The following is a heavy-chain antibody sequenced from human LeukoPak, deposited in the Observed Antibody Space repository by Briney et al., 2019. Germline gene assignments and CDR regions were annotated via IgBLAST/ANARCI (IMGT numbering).Heavy chain of an antibody. D-gene: IGHD1-26*01. J-gene: IGHJ4*02. CDR3: ARHPYSGSYHFDY. Sequence: GASVKVSCKASGYIFTGYYMHRVRQAPGQGLEWMGWINPNSGSTNSAQKFQGRVTMTRDTSISTAYMELSRLTSDDTAVYYCARHPYSGSYHFDYWGQGTLVTVSS. V-gene: IGHV1-2*02. CDR2: INPNSGST. CDR1: GYIFTGYY.